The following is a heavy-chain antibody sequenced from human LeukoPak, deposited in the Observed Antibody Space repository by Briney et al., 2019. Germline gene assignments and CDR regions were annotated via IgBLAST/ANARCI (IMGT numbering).Heavy chain of an antibody. CDR2: INPSGGST. D-gene: IGHD2-2*02. V-gene: IGHV1-46*03. J-gene: IGHJ4*02. Sequence: ASVKVSCKASGYTFTSYGISWVRQAPGQGLEWMGIINPSGGSTSYAQKFQGRVTMTRDTSTSTVYMELSSLRSEDTAVYYCARDRCSSTSCYTFDYWGQGTLVTVSS. CDR1: GYTFTSYG. CDR3: ARDRCSSTSCYTFDY.